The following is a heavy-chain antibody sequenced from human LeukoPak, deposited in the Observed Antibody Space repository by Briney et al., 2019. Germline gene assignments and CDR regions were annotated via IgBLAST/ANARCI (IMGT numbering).Heavy chain of an antibody. D-gene: IGHD2-2*01. CDR2: ISGSGGGT. J-gene: IGHJ4*02. CDR3: ANCPAPTSCYGVQFQY. V-gene: IGHV3-23*01. Sequence: GRSLGLSRAVSVHTLRILGISCVPDARGRGLVCGSIISGSGGGTDYSDSVKGRFTISRDNSKNTLYLQMDSLRDDDTALYYFANCPAPTSCYGVQFQYWGQGTLVTVSS. CDR1: VHTLRILG.